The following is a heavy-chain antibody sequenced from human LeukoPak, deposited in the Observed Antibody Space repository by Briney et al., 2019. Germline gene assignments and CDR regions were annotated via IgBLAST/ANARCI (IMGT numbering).Heavy chain of an antibody. J-gene: IGHJ4*02. CDR3: AGVGFWSGSYTGYFDY. D-gene: IGHD3-3*01. CDR1: RGSIIGYY. V-gene: IGHV4-59*12. CDR2: MYYSGTT. Sequence: SETLSLTCTVSRGSIIGYYWTWIRQPPGKGLQWIGYMYYSGTTKYNPSLKSRVSTSMDTSKNQFSLKVNSVTAADTAVYYCAGVGFWSGSYTGYFDYWGQGALVTVSS.